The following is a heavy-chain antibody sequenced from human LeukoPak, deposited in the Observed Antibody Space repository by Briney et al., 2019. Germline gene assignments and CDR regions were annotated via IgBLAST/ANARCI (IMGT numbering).Heavy chain of an antibody. V-gene: IGHV3-7*01. CDR2: VKQDGSEK. J-gene: IGHJ4*02. CDR3: ARDFNWNLDY. CDR1: GFTFSSHW. Sequence: GGSLRLSCAASGFTFSSHWMSWVRQTPRKGLEWVASVKQDGSEKYSVDSVRGRFTISRDNAKNSLYLQMNSLRAEDTAVYYCARDFNWNLDYWGQGTLVTVSS. D-gene: IGHD1-20*01.